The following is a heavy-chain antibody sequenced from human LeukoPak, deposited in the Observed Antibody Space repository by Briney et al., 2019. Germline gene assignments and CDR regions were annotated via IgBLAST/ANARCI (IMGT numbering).Heavy chain of an antibody. CDR3: ANLHPYYYDSNGY. CDR1: GFTFSSYA. V-gene: IGHV3-30*04. Sequence: TGGSLRLSCAASGFTFSSYAMHWVRQAPGKGLEWVAVISYDGSNKYYADSVKGRFTISRDNSKNTLYLQMNSLRAEDTAVYYCANLHPYYYDSNGYWGQGTLVTVSS. J-gene: IGHJ4*02. CDR2: ISYDGSNK. D-gene: IGHD3-22*01.